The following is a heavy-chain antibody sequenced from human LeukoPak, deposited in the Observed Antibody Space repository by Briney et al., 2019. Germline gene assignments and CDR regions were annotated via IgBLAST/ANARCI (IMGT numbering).Heavy chain of an antibody. D-gene: IGHD1-26*01. J-gene: IGHJ4*02. CDR1: GFIFRNYA. Sequence: GGSLRHSCAASGFIFRNYAMSWVRQAPGKGPQWVSAIGNNGGYIYYADSVKGRFTISRDNSKNTLYLLMNSLRAEDTAVYYCAKDPAAVGGHDFDYSGQGTLVTVSS. CDR2: IGNNGGYI. V-gene: IGHV3-23*01. CDR3: AKDPAAVGGHDFDY.